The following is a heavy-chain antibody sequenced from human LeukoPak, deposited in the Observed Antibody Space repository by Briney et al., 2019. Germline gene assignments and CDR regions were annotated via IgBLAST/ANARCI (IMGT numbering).Heavy chain of an antibody. CDR1: GYTFTSYG. V-gene: IGHV1-18*01. CDR3: ARENSKEGRYYDFWSGYYRAYYYGMDV. J-gene: IGHJ6*02. Sequence: ASVKVSCKASGYTFTSYGISWVRQAPGQGLEWMGWISAYNGNTNYAQKLQGRVTMTTDTSTSTAYMELRSLRSDDTAVYYYARENSKEGRYYDFWSGYYRAYYYGMDVWGQGTTVTVSS. CDR2: ISAYNGNT. D-gene: IGHD3-3*01.